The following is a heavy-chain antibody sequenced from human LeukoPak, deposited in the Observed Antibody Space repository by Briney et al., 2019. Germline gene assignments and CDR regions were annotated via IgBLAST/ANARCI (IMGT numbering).Heavy chain of an antibody. D-gene: IGHD3-16*01. CDR2: ISAYNGNT. J-gene: IGHJ4*02. V-gene: IGHV1-18*01. CDR1: GYTFTSYG. CDR3: ARDPIRLGDLLFDY. Sequence: ASVKVSCKASGYTFTSYGISWVRQAPGQGLEWMGWISAYNGNTNYAQKLQGRVTMTTDTSTSTAYMELRSLRSDDTAVYYCARDPIRLGDLLFDYWGQGTLVTVSS.